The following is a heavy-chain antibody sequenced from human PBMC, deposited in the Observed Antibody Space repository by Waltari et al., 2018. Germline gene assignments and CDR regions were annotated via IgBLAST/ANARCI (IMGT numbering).Heavy chain of an antibody. CDR3: AREGFYYYYYMDV. CDR2: ISSSSSYI. CDR1: GFTFSSYS. V-gene: IGHV3-21*01. Sequence: EVQLVESGGGLVKPGGSLRLSCAASGFTFSSYSMNWVRQAPGKGRVWVSSISSSSSYIYYADSVKGRFTISRDNAKNSLYLQMNSLRAEDTAVYYCAREGFYYYYYMDVWGKGTTVTISS. J-gene: IGHJ6*03.